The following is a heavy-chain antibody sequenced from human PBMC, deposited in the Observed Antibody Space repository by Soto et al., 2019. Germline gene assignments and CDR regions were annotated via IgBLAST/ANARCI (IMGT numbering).Heavy chain of an antibody. D-gene: IGHD6-19*01. J-gene: IGHJ4*02. Sequence: LRLSCVVSGFTFSDFGMHWVRQSPGEGLAWVASISKDGLDRYYSESVKGRFTISRDDSKNTVFLQMNSLKVEDTAAYFCASPREGQWLVFDHWGQRTLVTVS. CDR3: ASPREGQWLVFDH. CDR1: GFTFSDFG. V-gene: IGHV3-30*19. CDR2: ISKDGLDR.